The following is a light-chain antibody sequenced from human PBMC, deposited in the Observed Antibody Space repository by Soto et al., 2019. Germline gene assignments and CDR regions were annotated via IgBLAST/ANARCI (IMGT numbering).Light chain of an antibody. V-gene: IGKV1-5*03. CDR2: KAS. Sequence: DIQMTQSPSTLSASVGDRVTNTCRASQSISSWLAWYQQKPGKAPKLLIYKASSLEGGIPSRFSGSGSETEFTLTISSLQPEDFATYYCQQYNSYQYTFGQGTKVDIK. J-gene: IGKJ2*01. CDR1: QSISSW. CDR3: QQYNSYQYT.